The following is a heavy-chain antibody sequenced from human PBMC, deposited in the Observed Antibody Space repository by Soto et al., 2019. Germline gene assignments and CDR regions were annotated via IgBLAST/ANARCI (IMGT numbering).Heavy chain of an antibody. J-gene: IGHJ4*02. CDR1: GGSISSGDYY. Sequence: SETLSLTCTVSGGSISSGDYYWSWIRQPPGKGLEWIGYIYYSGSTYYNPSLKSRVTISVDTSKNQFSLKLSSVTAADTAVYYCARGGHVGSATSCCHNFWGQGTLVTVSS. V-gene: IGHV4-30-4*01. CDR2: IYYSGST. CDR3: ARGGHVGSATSCCHNF. D-gene: IGHD2-2*01.